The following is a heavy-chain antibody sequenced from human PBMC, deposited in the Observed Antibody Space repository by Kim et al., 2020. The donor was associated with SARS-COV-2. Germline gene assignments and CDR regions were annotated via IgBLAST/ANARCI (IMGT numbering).Heavy chain of an antibody. D-gene: IGHD1-26*01. CDR3: ARATVGVGATSAGAFDI. Sequence: GGSLRLSCAASGFTFSSYWMSWVRQAPGKGLEWVANIKQDGSEKYYVDSVKGRFTISRDNAKNSLYLQMNSLRAEDTAVYYCARATVGVGATSAGAFDIWGQGTMVTVSS. CDR1: GFTFSSYW. J-gene: IGHJ3*02. V-gene: IGHV3-7*03. CDR2: IKQDGSEK.